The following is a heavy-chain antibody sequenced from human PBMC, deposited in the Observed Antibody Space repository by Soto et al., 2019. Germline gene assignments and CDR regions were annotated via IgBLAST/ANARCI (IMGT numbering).Heavy chain of an antibody. D-gene: IGHD3-10*01. CDR2: IYYSGST. Sequence: GKGLEWIGNIYYSGSTYYNPSLKSRVTISVDTSKNQFSLKVNSVTAADAAVYYCAIDYYRSGEFYLNYWSQGTLVTVSS. V-gene: IGHV4-39*01. CDR3: AIDYYRSGEFYLNY. J-gene: IGHJ4*02.